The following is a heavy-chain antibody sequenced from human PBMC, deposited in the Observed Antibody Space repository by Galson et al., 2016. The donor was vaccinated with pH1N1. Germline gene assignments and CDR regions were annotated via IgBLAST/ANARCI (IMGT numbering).Heavy chain of an antibody. CDR2: ISNDALTT. D-gene: IGHD2-15*01. Sequence: SLRLSCATSGFTFSSNAMSWVRQAPGKGLEWISTISNDALTTYYADSVKGRFTISRDNPKKTAYLQMNTLSAEDTAVYFCAKTVGSTLGHWGQGTLVTVSS. CDR3: AKTVGSTLGH. V-gene: IGHV3-23*01. CDR1: GFTFSSNA. J-gene: IGHJ4*02.